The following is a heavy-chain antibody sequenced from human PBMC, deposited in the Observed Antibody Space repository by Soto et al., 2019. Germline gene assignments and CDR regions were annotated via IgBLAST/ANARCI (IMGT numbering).Heavy chain of an antibody. D-gene: IGHD2-8*02. CDR2: IKRDGSET. CDR3: ANDDNSCAGGICYDVFDI. Sequence: EVQLVESGGGLVQSGGSLRLSCVASGFTFSNYWMTWVRQAPGKGLEWVANIKRDGSETYLVDSVSGRFTISRDNAKNSLYLQMNSLRAEDAAVYYCANDDNSCAGGICYDVFDIWGQGTMVTVSS. CDR1: GFTFSNYW. J-gene: IGHJ3*02. V-gene: IGHV3-7*05.